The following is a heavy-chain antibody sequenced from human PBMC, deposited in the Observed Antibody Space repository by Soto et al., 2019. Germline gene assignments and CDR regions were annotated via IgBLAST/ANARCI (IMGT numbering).Heavy chain of an antibody. CDR2: IYSGGST. J-gene: IGHJ1*01. CDR3: ARDRIAVAGNPEYFQH. Sequence: GGSLRLSCAASGFTVSSNYMSWVRQAPGKGLEWVSVIYSGGSTYYADSVKGRFTISRDNSENTLYLQMNSLRAEDTAVYYCARDRIAVAGNPEYFQHWGQGTLVTVS. V-gene: IGHV3-66*01. CDR1: GFTVSSNY. D-gene: IGHD6-19*01.